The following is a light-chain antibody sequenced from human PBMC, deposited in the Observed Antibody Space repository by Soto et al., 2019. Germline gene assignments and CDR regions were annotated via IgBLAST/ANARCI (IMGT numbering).Light chain of an antibody. CDR3: SSFTTSTTYV. CDR1: SSDVGGYNS. Sequence: QSALTQPGSVSGSPGQSITISCTGTSSDVGGYNSVSWYQQHPGKAPKLMIYEVSRRPSGVSNRFSGSKSANTASLTISGLQAEDEADYYCSSFTTSTTYVFGNGTKLTVL. V-gene: IGLV2-14*03. J-gene: IGLJ1*01. CDR2: EVS.